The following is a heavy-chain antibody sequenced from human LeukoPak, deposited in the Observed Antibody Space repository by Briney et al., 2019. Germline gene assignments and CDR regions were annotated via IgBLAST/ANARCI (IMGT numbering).Heavy chain of an antibody. CDR3: ARDRFYIPDV. CDR2: ISGSGGVT. J-gene: IGHJ6*04. CDR1: GFTLTTYA. V-gene: IGHV3-23*01. Sequence: GGSLGLSCAVSGFTLTTYAMSWVRQAPGKGLEWVSAISGSGGVTWYADSVKGRFTISRDNAKNTVYLQMNSLRPEDTAVYYCARDRFYIPDVWGKGTTVTVSS. D-gene: IGHD3-10*01.